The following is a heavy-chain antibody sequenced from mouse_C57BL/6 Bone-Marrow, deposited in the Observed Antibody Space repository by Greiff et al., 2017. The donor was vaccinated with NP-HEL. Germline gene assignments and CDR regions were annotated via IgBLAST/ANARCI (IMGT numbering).Heavy chain of an antibody. V-gene: IGHV1-72*01. CDR1: GYTFTNYW. J-gene: IGHJ2*01. CDR3: ARYNYGIDYFDY. CDR2: IDPDSGGT. D-gene: IGHD1-1*01. Sequence: QVQLKQPGAELVKPGASVKLSCKASGYTFTNYWMHWVKQRPGRGLEWIGRIDPDSGGTKYNEKFKSQATLTVDKTSSTAYMQLSSLTSEDSAVYYCARYNYGIDYFDYWGQGTTLTVSS.